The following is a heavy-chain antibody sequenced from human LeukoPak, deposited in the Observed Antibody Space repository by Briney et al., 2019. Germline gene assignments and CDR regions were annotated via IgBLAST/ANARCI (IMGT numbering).Heavy chain of an antibody. CDR1: GYTFTSYG. CDR3: ASPYCSSTSCYKGYAFDI. CDR2: ISAYNGNT. V-gene: IGHV1-18*01. Sequence: ASVKVSCKASGYTFTSYGISWVRQPPGQGLEWMGWISAYNGNTNYAQKLQGRVTMTTDTSTSTAYMELRSLRSDDTAVYYCASPYCSSTSCYKGYAFDIWGQGTMVTVSS. D-gene: IGHD2-2*02. J-gene: IGHJ3*02.